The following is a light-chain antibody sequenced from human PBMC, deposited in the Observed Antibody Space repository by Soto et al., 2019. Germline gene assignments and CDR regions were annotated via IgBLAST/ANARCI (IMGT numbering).Light chain of an antibody. CDR1: QSISSW. CDR2: KAS. Sequence: DIQMTQSASTLSASVGDRVIITCRASQSISSWLAWYQQKPGKAPKLLIYKASSLESGVPSRFSGSGSGTEFTLTISSLQPDDFATYYCQQYNSYSLFGPGTKVDIK. V-gene: IGKV1-5*03. J-gene: IGKJ3*01. CDR3: QQYNSYSL.